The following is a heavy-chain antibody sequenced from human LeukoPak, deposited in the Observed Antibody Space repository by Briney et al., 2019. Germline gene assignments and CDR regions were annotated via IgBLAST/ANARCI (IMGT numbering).Heavy chain of an antibody. J-gene: IGHJ4*02. CDR2: ISSTGDNT. CDR3: ARAGGLKGFFDR. CDR1: GFSFRSYA. D-gene: IGHD3-9*01. V-gene: IGHV3-64*02. Sequence: GGSLRLSCAASGFSFRSYALHWVRQAPGKGLEHVSAISSTGDNTNYADSVKGRFTISRDNSKNTLYLQMGRLRADDMAVYYCARAGGLKGFFDRWGQGTLVTVSS.